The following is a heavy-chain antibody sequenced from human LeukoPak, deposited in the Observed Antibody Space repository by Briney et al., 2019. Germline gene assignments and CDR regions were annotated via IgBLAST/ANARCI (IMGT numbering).Heavy chain of an antibody. CDR1: GGSFSGYY. D-gene: IGHD6-19*01. J-gene: IGHJ4*02. V-gene: IGHV4-34*01. Sequence: SETLSLTCAVYGGSFSGYYWSWIRQPPGKGLEWIGEINHRGSTNYNPSLKSRVTISVDTSKNQFSLKLSSVTAADTAVYYCARGSLSIAVALDCWGQGTLVTVSS. CDR3: ARGSLSIAVALDC. CDR2: INHRGST.